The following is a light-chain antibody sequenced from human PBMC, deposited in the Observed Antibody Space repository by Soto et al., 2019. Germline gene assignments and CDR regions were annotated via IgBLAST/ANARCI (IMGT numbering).Light chain of an antibody. CDR2: EIF. V-gene: IGLV2-14*01. CDR1: TNDVGAFDY. Sequence: QSALTQPASVSASPGQSISISCTGTTNDVGAFDYVSWYQQHPGKPPKLIIYEIFNRPSGVSHRFSGSKSGNSASLTISGLQAEDEADYYCNSHTSGDFRVFGTGTKLTVL. J-gene: IGLJ1*01. CDR3: NSHTSGDFRV.